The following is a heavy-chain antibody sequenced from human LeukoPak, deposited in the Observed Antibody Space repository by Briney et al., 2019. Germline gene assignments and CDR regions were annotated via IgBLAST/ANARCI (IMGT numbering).Heavy chain of an antibody. J-gene: IGHJ1*01. CDR2: INPSDGKT. V-gene: IGHV1-46*01. CDR1: GYTFTNYY. D-gene: IGHD6-19*01. CDR3: ATGYSSGWYFYFQH. Sequence: ASVKVSCKASGYTFTNYYMHWVRQAPGQGLEWMGIINPSDGKTSYAQKFQGRVSMTRDTSTSTVYMELSSLRSEDTAVYYCATGYSSGWYFYFQHWGQGSLVSVSS.